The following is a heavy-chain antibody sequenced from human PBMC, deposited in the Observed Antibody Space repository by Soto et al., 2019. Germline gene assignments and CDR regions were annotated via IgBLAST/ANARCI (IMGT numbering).Heavy chain of an antibody. CDR3: ARETNTVPPHH. CDR2: IIPIFGTA. Sequence: QVQLVQSGAEVKKPGSSVKVSCKASGGTFISYAISWVRHAPGQGLEWMGGIIPIFGTANYAQKFQGRVTITADESTSTAYMELRSLRSEDTAVYYCARETNTVPPHHWVKGTLVTVSS. CDR1: GGTFISYA. V-gene: IGHV1-69*01. D-gene: IGHD4-17*01. J-gene: IGHJ4*02.